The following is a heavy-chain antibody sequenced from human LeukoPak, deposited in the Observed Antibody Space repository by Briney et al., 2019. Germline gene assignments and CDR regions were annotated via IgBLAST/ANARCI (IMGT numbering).Heavy chain of an antibody. Sequence: GGSLRLSCAASGFTFSSYEMNWVRQAPGKGLEWVSYISSSGSTIYFADSVEGRFTISRDNAKNSLYLQMNSLRGEDTAVYYCARDGTPIYSSGWVYMDVWGKGTTVTISS. CDR1: GFTFSSYE. CDR3: ARDGTPIYSSGWVYMDV. J-gene: IGHJ6*04. D-gene: IGHD6-25*01. V-gene: IGHV3-48*03. CDR2: ISSSGSTI.